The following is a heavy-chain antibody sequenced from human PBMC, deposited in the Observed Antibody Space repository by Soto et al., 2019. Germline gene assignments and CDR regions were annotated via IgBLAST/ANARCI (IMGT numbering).Heavy chain of an antibody. Sequence: GGSLRLSCAASGFTFSSYAMHWVRQAPGKGLEWVAVISYDGSNKYYADSVKGRFTISRDNSKNTLYLQMNSLRVEDTAVYYCVRPFLGDYTMTKTSDNWGQGTLVTVSS. D-gene: IGHD4-17*01. V-gene: IGHV3-30*14. CDR2: ISYDGSNK. CDR3: VRPFLGDYTMTKTSDN. CDR1: GFTFSSYA. J-gene: IGHJ4*02.